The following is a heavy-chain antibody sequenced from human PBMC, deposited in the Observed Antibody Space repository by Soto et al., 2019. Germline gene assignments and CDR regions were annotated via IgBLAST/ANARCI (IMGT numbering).Heavy chain of an antibody. Sequence: EVELVESGGGLVKPGGSLRLSCAASGMTFSSYSMNWVRQAPGKGLEWVSSISSSSSYIYYADSVKGRFTISRDNAKNSLYLQMNSLRAEDTAVYYCARGDLGYCSGGSCSYFDYWGQGTLVTVSS. D-gene: IGHD2-15*01. CDR1: GMTFSSYS. CDR3: ARGDLGYCSGGSCSYFDY. CDR2: ISSSSSYI. J-gene: IGHJ4*02. V-gene: IGHV3-21*01.